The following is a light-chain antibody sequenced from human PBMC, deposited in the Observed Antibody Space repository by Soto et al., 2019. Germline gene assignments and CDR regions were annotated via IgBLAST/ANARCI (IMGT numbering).Light chain of an antibody. V-gene: IGKV3-20*01. J-gene: IGKJ1*01. CDR3: QQYGSSPQT. Sequence: IVLTQSPATLSLSPGERATLSCRASQSVSSYLAWYQQKPGQAPRLLIYGASSRATGIPDRFTGSGSGTGFTLTISRLEPEDFAVYYCQQYGSSPQTFGQGTKVDIK. CDR2: GAS. CDR1: QSVSSY.